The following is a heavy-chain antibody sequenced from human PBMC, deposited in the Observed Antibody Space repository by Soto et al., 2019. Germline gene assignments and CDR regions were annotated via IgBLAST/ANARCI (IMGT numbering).Heavy chain of an antibody. Sequence: QVQLVESGGGVVQPGRSLRLSCAASGFTFSSYAMHWVRQAPGKGLEWVAVISYDGSNKYYADSVKGRLTISRDNSKNTLYLQMNSLRAEDTAVYYCAREINWGSTYYFDYWGQGTLVTVSS. CDR3: AREINWGSTYYFDY. D-gene: IGHD7-27*01. CDR2: ISYDGSNK. J-gene: IGHJ4*02. V-gene: IGHV3-30-3*01. CDR1: GFTFSSYA.